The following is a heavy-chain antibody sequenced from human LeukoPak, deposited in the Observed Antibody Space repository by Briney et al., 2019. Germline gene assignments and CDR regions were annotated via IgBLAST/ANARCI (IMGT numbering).Heavy chain of an antibody. CDR3: ARGYGGNYYYYGMDV. V-gene: IGHV3-21*01. D-gene: IGHD4-23*01. CDR2: ISSSSSYI. J-gene: IGHJ6*02. CDR1: GFTFSSYS. Sequence: GGSLRLSCAASGFTFSSYSMNWVRQAPGKGLEWVSSISSSSSYIYYADSVKGRFTISRDNAKNSLYLQMNCLRAEDTAVYYCARGYGGNYYYYGMDVWGQGTTVTVSS.